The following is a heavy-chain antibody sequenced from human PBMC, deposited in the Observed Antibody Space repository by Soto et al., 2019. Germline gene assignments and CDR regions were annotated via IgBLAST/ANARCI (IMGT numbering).Heavy chain of an antibody. J-gene: IGHJ6*02. CDR3: ARGRFSRLGNYYYGMDV. Sequence: LSLTCAVYGGSFSGYYWSWIRQPPGKGLEWIGEINHSGSTNYNPSLKSRVTISVDTSKNQFSLKLSSVTAADTAVYYCARGRFSRLGNYYYGMDVWGQGTTVTVSS. CDR2: INHSGST. CDR1: GGSFSGYY. V-gene: IGHV4-34*01. D-gene: IGHD1-26*01.